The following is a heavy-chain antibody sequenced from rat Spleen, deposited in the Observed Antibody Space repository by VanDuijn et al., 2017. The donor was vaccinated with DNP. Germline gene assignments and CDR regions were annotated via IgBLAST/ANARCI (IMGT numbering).Heavy chain of an antibody. V-gene: IGHV5-25*01. D-gene: IGHD4-3*01. CDR3: ARWYNSGPDY. CDR1: GFTFSNYD. CDR2: ISPSGGNT. Sequence: EVQLVESGGGLVQPGRSLKLSCAASGFTFSNYDMAWVRQAPTKGLEWVASISPSGGNTYYRDSVKGRFTISRDNAKSTLYLQMDSLRSEDTATYYCARWYNSGPDYWGQGVLVTVSS. J-gene: IGHJ2*01.